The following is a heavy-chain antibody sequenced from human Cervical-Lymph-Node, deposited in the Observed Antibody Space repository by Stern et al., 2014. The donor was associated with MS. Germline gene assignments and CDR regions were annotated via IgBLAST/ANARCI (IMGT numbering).Heavy chain of an antibody. CDR3: ARQEGSRHYGLDV. CDR2: IYPGDSDT. CDR1: GYSFPAYW. D-gene: IGHD6-6*01. Sequence: EVQLVESGAAVKKSGESLKISCKGSGYSFPAYWIAWVRQMPGKGLEWMGIIYPGDSDTRYIPSFQGQVTISADKSTRTAYLQWSSLKASDTAMYYCARQEGSRHYGLDVWGQGTTVTVSS. V-gene: IGHV5-51*01. J-gene: IGHJ6*02.